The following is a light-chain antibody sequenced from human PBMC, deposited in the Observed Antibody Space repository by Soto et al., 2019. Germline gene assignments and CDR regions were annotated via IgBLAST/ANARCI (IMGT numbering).Light chain of an antibody. CDR3: QQTYSNLLS. V-gene: IGKV1-39*01. CDR1: QSISYY. Sequence: DIQLTQSPSSLSASVGDRVTITCRASQSISYYLNWYQQKPGKAPKVLISAASSLQSGVPSRFSGSGSGTNFALTISGLEHEDFATYYCQQTYSNLLSFGGGTKVEVK. CDR2: AAS. J-gene: IGKJ4*01.